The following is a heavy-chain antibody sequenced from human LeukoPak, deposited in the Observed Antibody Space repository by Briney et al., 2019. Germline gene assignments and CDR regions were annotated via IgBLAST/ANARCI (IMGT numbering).Heavy chain of an antibody. CDR2: TSSDGTAI. D-gene: IGHD1-26*01. CDR3: AKPPRGVGAFDS. CDR1: GITFSIYG. J-gene: IGHJ4*02. Sequence: GGSLSLSWAAAGITFSIYGMNWVRQAPGKGLEWISYTSSDGTAINYADSVKGRFTSSRDNAKNSLYLQMNSLRGEDTAIYYCAKPPRGVGAFDSWGQGTLVTVSS. V-gene: IGHV3-48*04.